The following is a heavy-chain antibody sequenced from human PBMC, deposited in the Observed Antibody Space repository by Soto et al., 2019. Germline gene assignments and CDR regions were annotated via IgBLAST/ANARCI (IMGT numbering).Heavy chain of an antibody. J-gene: IGHJ4*02. CDR1: GXSISSGDYY. V-gene: IGHV4-30-4*01. Sequence: SETLSLTCTVSGXSISSGDYYWSWIRQPPGKGLEWIGYIYYSGSTYYNPSLKSRVTISVDTSKNQFSLKLSSVTAADTAVYYCAREGGIVGATTVDYWGQGTLVTVSS. CDR2: IYYSGST. D-gene: IGHD1-26*01. CDR3: AREGGIVGATTVDY.